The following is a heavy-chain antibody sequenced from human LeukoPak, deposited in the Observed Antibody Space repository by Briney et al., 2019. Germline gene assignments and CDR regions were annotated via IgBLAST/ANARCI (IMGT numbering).Heavy chain of an antibody. V-gene: IGHV7-4-1*02. Sequence: ASVKVSCKASGYTFTSYAMNWVRQAPGQGLEWMGWINTNTGNPTYAQGFTGRFVLSLDTSVSTAYLQISSLKAEDTAVYYCARAGGYSGYDLSYYYYYYYTDVWGKGTTATVSS. D-gene: IGHD5-12*01. CDR1: GYTFTSYA. CDR3: ARAGGYSGYDLSYYYYYYYTDV. J-gene: IGHJ6*03. CDR2: INTNTGNP.